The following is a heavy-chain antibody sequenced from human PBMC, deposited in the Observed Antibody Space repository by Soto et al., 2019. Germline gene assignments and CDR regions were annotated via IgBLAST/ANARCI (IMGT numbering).Heavy chain of an antibody. J-gene: IGHJ4*02. Sequence: EVQLLESGGGLVQPGGSLRLSCAASGFTFSSYAMNWVRQAPGKGLEWVSVISGSGDSTYYADSVKGRFTISRDNSKNTLYLQMNSLRAEDTAVYYCASRSSGWYFDYWGQGTLITDSS. CDR2: ISGSGDST. CDR3: ASRSSGWYFDY. CDR1: GFTFSSYA. V-gene: IGHV3-23*01. D-gene: IGHD6-19*01.